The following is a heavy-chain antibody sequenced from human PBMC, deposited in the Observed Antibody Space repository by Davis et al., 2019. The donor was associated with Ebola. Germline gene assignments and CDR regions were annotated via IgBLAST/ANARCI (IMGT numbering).Heavy chain of an antibody. J-gene: IGHJ4*02. CDR1: GGSVSSGSYY. CDR2: IYYSGST. D-gene: IGHD6-13*01. Sequence: MPSETLSLTCTVSGGSVSSGSYYWSWIRQPPGKGLEWIRYIYYSGSTNYNSSLKSRVTISVDTSKNQFSLKLSSVTAADTAVYYCAREIAAAFDYWGQGTLVTVSS. V-gene: IGHV4-61*01. CDR3: AREIAAAFDY.